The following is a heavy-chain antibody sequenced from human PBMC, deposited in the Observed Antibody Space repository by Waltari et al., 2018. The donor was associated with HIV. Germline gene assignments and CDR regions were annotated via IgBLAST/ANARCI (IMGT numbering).Heavy chain of an antibody. CDR3: ARDRMVRGVITTPGY. CDR2: NSPIFGTA. V-gene: IGHV1-69*01. J-gene: IGHJ4*02. D-gene: IGHD3-10*01. Sequence: QVQLVQSGAEVKKPGSSVKVSCKASGGTFSSYAISWVRQAPGQGLEWMGGNSPIFGTANYAQKCQGRGTITAEEATSTAYMERSSLRSEDTAVYYCARDRMVRGVITTPGYWGQGTLVTVSA. CDR1: GGTFSSYA.